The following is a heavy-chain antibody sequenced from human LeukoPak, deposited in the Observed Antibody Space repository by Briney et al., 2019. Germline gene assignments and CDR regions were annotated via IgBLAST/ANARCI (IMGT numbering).Heavy chain of an antibody. D-gene: IGHD6-19*01. CDR3: AKVREAVPSFDY. V-gene: IGHV3-23*01. Sequence: PGGSLRLSCAAFGFTFSSYAMSWVRQAPGKGLEWVSAISGSGGSTYYADSVKGRFTISRDNSKNTLYLQMNSLRAEDTAVYYCAKVREAVPSFDYWGQGTLVTVSS. CDR2: ISGSGGST. J-gene: IGHJ4*02. CDR1: GFTFSSYA.